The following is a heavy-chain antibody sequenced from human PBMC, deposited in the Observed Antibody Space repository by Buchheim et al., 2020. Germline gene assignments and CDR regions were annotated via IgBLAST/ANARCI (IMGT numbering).Heavy chain of an antibody. V-gene: IGHV3-30*18. D-gene: IGHD2-2*01. J-gene: IGHJ6*02. CDR2: ISYEGSSK. CDR3: AKSGSNTSYYYGMDV. Sequence: QVQLVESGGGVVQPGRSLRLSCAASGFTFDSYGIHWVRQAPGKGLEWVALISYEGSSKYNVDSVKGRFTISRDNSKNTLYLQLNSLGAEDTAVYYCAKSGSNTSYYYGMDVWGQGTT. CDR1: GFTFDSYG.